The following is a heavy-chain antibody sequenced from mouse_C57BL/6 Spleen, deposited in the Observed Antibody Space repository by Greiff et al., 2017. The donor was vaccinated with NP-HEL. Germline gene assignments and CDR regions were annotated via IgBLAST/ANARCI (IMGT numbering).Heavy chain of an antibody. CDR2: IDPSDSET. CDR1: GYTFTSYW. CDR3: ARYGYYGNYAMDY. V-gene: IGHV1-52*01. D-gene: IGHD2-3*01. Sequence: QVQLKESGAELVRPGSSVKLSCKASGYTFTSYWMHWVKQRPIQGLEWIGNIDPSDSETHYNQKFKDKATLTVDKSSSTAYMQLSSLTSEDSAVYYCARYGYYGNYAMDYWGQGTSVTVSS. J-gene: IGHJ4*01.